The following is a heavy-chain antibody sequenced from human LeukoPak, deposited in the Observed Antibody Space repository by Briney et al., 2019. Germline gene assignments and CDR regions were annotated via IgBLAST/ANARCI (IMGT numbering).Heavy chain of an antibody. Sequence: GGSLRLSCAASGFSFRSYSMDWVRQAPGKGLEWVSYISSSSSTIYKADSVKGRFTISRDNAKNSLYLQMNSLRAEDTAVYYCARSEYQLNGPYYYYYYMDVWGKGTTVTVSS. V-gene: IGHV3-48*01. J-gene: IGHJ6*03. CDR2: ISSSSSTI. D-gene: IGHD2-2*01. CDR1: GFSFRSYS. CDR3: ARSEYQLNGPYYYYYYMDV.